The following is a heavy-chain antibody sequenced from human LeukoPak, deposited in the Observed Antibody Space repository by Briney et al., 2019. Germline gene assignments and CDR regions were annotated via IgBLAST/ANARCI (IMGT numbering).Heavy chain of an antibody. CDR3: ARHSFYCSSTSCWPIYYYYYMDV. J-gene: IGHJ6*03. D-gene: IGHD2-2*01. CDR1: GGSFSGYY. CDR2: IYYSGST. V-gene: IGHV4-34*01. Sequence: KPSETLSLTCAVYGGSFSGYYWSWIRQPPGKGLEWIGSIYYSGSTYYNPSLKSRVTISVDTSKNQFSLKLSSVTAADTAVYYCARHSFYCSSTSCWPIYYYYYMDVWGKGTTVTVSS.